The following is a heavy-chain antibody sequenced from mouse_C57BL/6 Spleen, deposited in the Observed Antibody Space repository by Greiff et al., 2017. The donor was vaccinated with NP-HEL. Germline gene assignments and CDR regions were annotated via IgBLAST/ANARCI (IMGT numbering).Heavy chain of an antibody. CDR1: GYTFTSYW. CDR2: IDPNSGGT. J-gene: IGHJ1*03. V-gene: IGHV1-72*01. Sequence: QVHVKQPGAELVKPGASVKLSCKASGYTFTSYWMHWVKQRPGRGLEWIGRIDPNSGGTKYNEKFKSKATLTVDKPSSTAYMQLSSLTSEDSAVYYCARVGSHWYFDVWGTWTTVTVSS. CDR3: ARVGSHWYFDV. D-gene: IGHD4-1*01.